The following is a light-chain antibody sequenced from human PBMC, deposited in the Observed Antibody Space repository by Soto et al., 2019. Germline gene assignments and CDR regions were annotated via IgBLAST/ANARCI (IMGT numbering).Light chain of an antibody. CDR3: QHRTNWPPLT. J-gene: IGKJ4*01. V-gene: IGKV3-15*01. CDR2: GAS. CDR1: QSVGSD. Sequence: EIVMTQSPTTLSVSPGESVTLSCRASQSVGSDLAWYQQIPGQAPRLLIYGASTRATGIPARFSGSGSATEFTLTISSLQSEDFAVYYCQHRTNWPPLTFGGGTKVEIK.